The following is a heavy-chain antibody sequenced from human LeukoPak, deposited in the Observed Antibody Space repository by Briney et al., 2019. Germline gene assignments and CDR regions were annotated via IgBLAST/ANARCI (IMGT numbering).Heavy chain of an antibody. V-gene: IGHV3-30*18. D-gene: IGHD1-26*01. J-gene: IGHJ4*02. CDR1: GFTFTTYW. CDR3: AKVPVGATNFDY. CDR2: ISYDGSNK. Sequence: PGGSLRLSCAASGFTFTTYWMHWVRQAPGKGLEWVAVISYDGSNKYYADSVKGRFTISRDNSKNTLYLQMNSLRAEDTAVYYCAKVPVGATNFDYWGQGTLVTVSS.